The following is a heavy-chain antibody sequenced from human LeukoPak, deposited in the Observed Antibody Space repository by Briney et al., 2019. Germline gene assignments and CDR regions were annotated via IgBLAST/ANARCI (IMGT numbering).Heavy chain of an antibody. CDR3: AKGHSGSI. D-gene: IGHD1-26*01. Sequence: VRQAPGXGLEWVAVISYDGSNKYYADSVKGRFTISRDNSKNTLYLQMNSLRAEDTAVYYCAKGHSGSIWGQGTLVTVSS. J-gene: IGHJ4*02. V-gene: IGHV3-30*18. CDR2: ISYDGSNK.